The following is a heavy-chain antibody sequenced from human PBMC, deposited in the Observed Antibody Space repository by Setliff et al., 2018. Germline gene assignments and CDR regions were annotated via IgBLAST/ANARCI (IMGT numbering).Heavy chain of an antibody. CDR3: ARRGYGGYIYGSFDS. V-gene: IGHV5-51*01. D-gene: IGHD5-18*01. CDR1: GYRFTSQW. CDR2: IYPADSDT. Sequence: PGESLKISCKASGYRFTSQWIAWVRQTPGRGLEWMGIIYPADSDTTYSPSFQGQVTISVDKSLSTAYLQWSGLKASDSGKYYCARRGYGGYIYGSFDSWGQGTLVTVSS. J-gene: IGHJ5*01.